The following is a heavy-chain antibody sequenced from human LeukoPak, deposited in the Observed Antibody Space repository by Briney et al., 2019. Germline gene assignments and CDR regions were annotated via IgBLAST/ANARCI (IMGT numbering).Heavy chain of an antibody. V-gene: IGHV3-30*18. D-gene: IGHD2-21*02. CDR2: TSYDGSNK. J-gene: IGHJ5*02. CDR3: AKGRGVPYEVVTAILDP. Sequence: GGSLRLSCAASGFTFSSYGMHWVRQAPGKGLEWVAVTSYDGSNKYYADSVKGRFTISRDNSKNTLYLQMNSLRAEDTAVYYCAKGRGVPYEVVTAILDPWGQGTLVTVSS. CDR1: GFTFSSYG.